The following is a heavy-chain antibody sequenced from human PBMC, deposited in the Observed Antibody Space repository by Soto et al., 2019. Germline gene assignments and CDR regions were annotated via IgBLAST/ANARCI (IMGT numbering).Heavy chain of an antibody. D-gene: IGHD3-3*01. V-gene: IGHV4-39*01. Sequence: QLQLQESGPGLVKPSETLSLTCTVSGGSISSSRYYWGWIRQPPGKGLEWIGSIYYSGSTYYNPSLKIRATISVDTSKNQFSLKLSSVTAADTAVYYCASGLYYDFWSGYSTGWFDPWGQGTLVTVSS. CDR2: IYYSGST. CDR1: GGSISSSRYY. CDR3: ASGLYYDFWSGYSTGWFDP. J-gene: IGHJ5*02.